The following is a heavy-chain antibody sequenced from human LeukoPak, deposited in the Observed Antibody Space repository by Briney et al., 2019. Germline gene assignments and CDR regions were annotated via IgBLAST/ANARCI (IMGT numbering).Heavy chain of an antibody. Sequence: GGSLRLSCAASGFTFSSYGMNWVRQAPGKGLEWVSYISSSGSTIYYADSVKGRFTISRDNAKNSLYLQMNSLRAEDTAVYYCARAPLYFTSCYDYWGQGTLVTVSS. D-gene: IGHD2-2*01. J-gene: IGHJ4*02. CDR2: ISSSGSTI. CDR3: ARAPLYFTSCYDY. CDR1: GFTFSSYG. V-gene: IGHV3-48*03.